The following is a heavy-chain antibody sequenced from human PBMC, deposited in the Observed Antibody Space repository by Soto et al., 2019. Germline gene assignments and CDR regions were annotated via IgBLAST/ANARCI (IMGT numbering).Heavy chain of an antibody. V-gene: IGHV5-51*01. D-gene: IGHD3-10*01. CDR3: ARQGGEYNTMSDY. J-gene: IGHJ4*02. Sequence: KVSCKVSGYALTELSMHWVRQAPGKGLEWMGMIYPGDSDARYSPSFEGQVTFSVDKSINTAYLQWNSLKASDTAMYYCARQGGEYNTMSDYWGQGTLVTVSS. CDR1: GYALTELS. CDR2: IYPGDSDA.